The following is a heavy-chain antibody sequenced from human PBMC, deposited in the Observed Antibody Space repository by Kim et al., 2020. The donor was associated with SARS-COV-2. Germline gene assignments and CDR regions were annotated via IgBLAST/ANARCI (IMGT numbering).Heavy chain of an antibody. Sequence: ASVKVSCKASGYTFTSYAMHWVRQAPGQRLEWMGWINAGNGNTKYSQKFQGRVTITRDTSASTAYMELSSLRSEDTAVYYCARDSLYGDYVYNWFDPWGQGTLVTVSS. CDR3: ARDSLYGDYVYNWFDP. D-gene: IGHD4-17*01. CDR2: INAGNGNT. J-gene: IGHJ5*02. CDR1: GYTFTSYA. V-gene: IGHV1-3*01.